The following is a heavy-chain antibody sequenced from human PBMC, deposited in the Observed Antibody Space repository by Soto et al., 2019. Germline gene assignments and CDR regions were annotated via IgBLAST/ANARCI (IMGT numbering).Heavy chain of an antibody. CDR2: IIPTFGTS. V-gene: IGHV1-69*06. Sequence: QVQLEQSGAEVRKPGSSVKVSCKASGGTFSSSAINWLRQAPGQGPEWMGGIIPTFGTSNYIPKLRGRVTITADTSTNTAYMEVSCLTAEDTAMYYCARSETAGHKGFDIWGQGTMVTVSA. CDR3: ARSETAGHKGFDI. CDR1: GGTFSSSA. D-gene: IGHD6-19*01. J-gene: IGHJ3*02.